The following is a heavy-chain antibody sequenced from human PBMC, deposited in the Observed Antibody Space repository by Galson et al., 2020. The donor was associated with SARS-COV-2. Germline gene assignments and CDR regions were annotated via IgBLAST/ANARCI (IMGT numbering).Heavy chain of an antibody. Sequence: GESLKIPCAASGFTFSSYAMSWVRQAPGKGLEWVSAISGSGGSTYYADSAKGRFTISRDNSKNTLYLQMNSLRAEDTAVYYRAKDFAVAGIQYYYYGMDVWGQGTTVTVSS. J-gene: IGHJ6*02. CDR1: GFTFSSYA. V-gene: IGHV3-23*01. D-gene: IGHD6-19*01. CDR2: ISGSGGST. CDR3: AKDFAVAGIQYYYYGMDV.